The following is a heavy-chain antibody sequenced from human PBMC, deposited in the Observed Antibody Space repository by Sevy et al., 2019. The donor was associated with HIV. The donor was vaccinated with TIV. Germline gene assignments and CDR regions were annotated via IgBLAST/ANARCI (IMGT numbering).Heavy chain of an antibody. Sequence: GGSLRLSCVAYGFTVSSNFMTWVRQAPGKGLEWVSIIYSGGDTYYADSVKGRFTISRDNSKNTLYPQMNNLRAEDMAVYYCARDLRVATASGGMDVWGQGTTVTVSS. V-gene: IGHV3-53*01. CDR3: ARDLRVATASGGMDV. CDR2: IYSGGDT. CDR1: GFTVSSNF. J-gene: IGHJ6*02. D-gene: IGHD6-13*01.